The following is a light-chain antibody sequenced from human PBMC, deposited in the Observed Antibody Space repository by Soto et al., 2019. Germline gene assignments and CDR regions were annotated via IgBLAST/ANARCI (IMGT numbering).Light chain of an antibody. J-gene: IGLJ3*02. Sequence: QSALTQPRSVSGSPGQSVTISCTGTSGDVGGYDYVSWYLKHPDKAPNLIIYDVSKRPSGVPDRFSASKSGNTAYLTVSGLQSEDEAEYFCFSYAGSYKLVFGGGTKLTVL. V-gene: IGLV2-11*01. CDR3: FSYAGSYKLV. CDR2: DVS. CDR1: SGDVGGYDY.